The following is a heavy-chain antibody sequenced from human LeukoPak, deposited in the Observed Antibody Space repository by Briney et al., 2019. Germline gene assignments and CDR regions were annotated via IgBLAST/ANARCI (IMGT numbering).Heavy chain of an antibody. Sequence: SQTLSLTCTVSGGSISSGSYYWSWIRQPAGKGLEWIGRIYTSGSTNYNPSLKSRVTMSVDTSKNQFSLKLSSVTAADTAVYYCARARFTYYYGSDPYNWFDPWGQGTLVTVSS. V-gene: IGHV4-61*02. CDR1: GGSISSGSYY. CDR3: ARARFTYYYGSDPYNWFDP. CDR2: IYTSGST. J-gene: IGHJ5*02. D-gene: IGHD3-10*01.